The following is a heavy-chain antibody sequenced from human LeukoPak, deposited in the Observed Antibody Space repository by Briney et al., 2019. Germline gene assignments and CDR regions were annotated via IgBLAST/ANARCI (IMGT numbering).Heavy chain of an antibody. D-gene: IGHD5-24*01. CDR2: INPNSGGT. J-gene: IGHJ2*01. V-gene: IGHV1-2*06. CDR1: GYTFTGYY. Sequence: GASVKVSCKASGYTFTGYYMHWVRQAPGQGLEWMGRINPNSGGTDYAQKFQGRVTMTRDTSISTAYMELSRLRSDDTAVYYCARGDGYNWDWYLDLWGRGTLVTVSS. CDR3: ARGDGYNWDWYLDL.